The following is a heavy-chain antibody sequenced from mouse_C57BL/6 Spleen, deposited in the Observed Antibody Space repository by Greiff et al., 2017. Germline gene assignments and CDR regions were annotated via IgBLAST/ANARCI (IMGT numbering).Heavy chain of an antibody. CDR3: ARDYGSSWNFDY. J-gene: IGHJ2*01. V-gene: IGHV1-55*01. CDR1: GYTFTSYW. CDR2: IYPGSGST. D-gene: IGHD1-1*01. Sequence: QVQLKQPGAELVKPGASVKMSCKASGYTFTSYWITWVKQRPGQGLEWIGDIYPGSGSTNYNEKFKSKATLTVDTSSSTAYMQLSSLTSEDSAVYYCARDYGSSWNFDYWGQGTTLTVSS.